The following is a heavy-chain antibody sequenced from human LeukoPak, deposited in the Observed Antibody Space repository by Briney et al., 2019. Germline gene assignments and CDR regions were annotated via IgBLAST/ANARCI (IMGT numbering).Heavy chain of an antibody. Sequence: SETLSLTCTVSGGSISTSNYYWGWIRQPPGKGLEWIGNIFYSGSTYYSPSVKSRVTISLDTSKNQFSLKLSSVTAADTAVYYCASFYGSGFSSDYWGQGTLVTVSS. CDR3: ASFYGSGFSSDY. CDR1: GGSISTSNYY. CDR2: IFYSGST. D-gene: IGHD3-10*01. J-gene: IGHJ4*02. V-gene: IGHV4-39*07.